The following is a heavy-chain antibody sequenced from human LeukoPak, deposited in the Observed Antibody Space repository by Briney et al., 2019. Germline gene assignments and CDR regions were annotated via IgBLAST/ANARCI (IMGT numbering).Heavy chain of an antibody. V-gene: IGHV1-8*01. Sequence: ASVKVSCKASGYTFTSYDINWVRQATGQGLEWMGWMNPNSGNTGYAQKFQGRVTMTRNTSISTAYMELSSLRSEDTAVYYCARVPLFTRKGRYYYGSGSYQGWFDPWGQGTLVTVSS. J-gene: IGHJ5*02. CDR2: MNPNSGNT. CDR3: ARVPLFTRKGRYYYGSGSYQGWFDP. D-gene: IGHD3-10*01. CDR1: GYTFTSYD.